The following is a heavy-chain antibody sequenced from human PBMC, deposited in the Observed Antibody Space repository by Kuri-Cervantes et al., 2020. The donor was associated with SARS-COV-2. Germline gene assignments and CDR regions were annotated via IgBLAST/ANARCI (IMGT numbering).Heavy chain of an antibody. CDR3: TIDPYSSSSRGGFDP. CDR1: GFTFSNAW. V-gene: IGHV3-15*01. Sequence: GESLKISCAASGFTFSNAWMSWVRQAPGKGLEWVGRIKSKTDGGTTDYAAPVKGRFTISRDDSKNTLYLQMNSLKTEGTAVYYCTIDPYSSSSRGGFDPWGQGTLVTVSS. J-gene: IGHJ5*02. CDR2: IKSKTDGGTT. D-gene: IGHD6-6*01.